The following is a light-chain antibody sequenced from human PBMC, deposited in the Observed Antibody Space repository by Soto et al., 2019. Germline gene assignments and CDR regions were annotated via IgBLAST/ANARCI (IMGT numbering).Light chain of an antibody. CDR3: HQSYSTPRT. CDR2: TAS. V-gene: IGKV1-39*01. Sequence: DIQMTQSPSSLSASVGDSVAITCRASRSISNSVNWYQQKPGKAPKLLIYTASTLHSGVPSRFGGSGSGTDFTLYITSLQPDDFATYYCHQSYSTPRTFGQGTAVEVK. J-gene: IGKJ1*01. CDR1: RSISNS.